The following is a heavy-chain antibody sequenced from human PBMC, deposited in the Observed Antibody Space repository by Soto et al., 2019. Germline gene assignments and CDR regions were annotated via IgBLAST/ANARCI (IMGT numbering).Heavy chain of an antibody. CDR1: GFSFKTFW. V-gene: IGHV3-7*01. D-gene: IGHD6-6*01. CDR3: VSSNIVGRPG. J-gene: IGHJ3*01. Sequence: EMQLVESGGGLVQPGGSLRLSCAASGFSFKTFWMSWVRQAPGKGLEWVANINQDESEIHYVDSVKGRFTISRDNAKSSLYLQMNNLRVEDTAVYYCVSSNIVGRPGGGQGTMVTVSS. CDR2: INQDESEI.